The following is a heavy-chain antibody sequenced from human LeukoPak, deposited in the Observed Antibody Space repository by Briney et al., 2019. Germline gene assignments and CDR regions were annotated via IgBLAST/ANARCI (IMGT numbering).Heavy chain of an antibody. D-gene: IGHD6-13*01. V-gene: IGHV4-61*02. CDR2: IYTSGST. J-gene: IGHJ2*01. Sequence: RASQTLSLTCTVSGGSISSGSYYWSWIRQLAGEGLEWIGRIYTSGSTNYNPSLKSRVTISVDTSKNQFSLKLSSVTAADTAVYYCARVSSSWYQDWYFDLWGRGTLVTVSS. CDR3: ARVSSSWYQDWYFDL. CDR1: GGSISSGSYY.